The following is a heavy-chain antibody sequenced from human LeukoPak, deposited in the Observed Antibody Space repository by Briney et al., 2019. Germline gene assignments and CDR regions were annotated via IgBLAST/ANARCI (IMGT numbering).Heavy chain of an antibody. CDR3: AKDPYYCSGGICYLLDY. D-gene: IGHD2-15*01. Sequence: RLSYAPPRPTFSLFGPITVRPAPGNGLAPVAGLTLDGSNKYYADSVKGRFTMYKATFEKTLYLQMNSLKAEDTAVYYCAKDPYYCSGGICYLLDYWGQGTLVTVSS. V-gene: IGHV3-30*18. CDR1: RPTFSLFG. J-gene: IGHJ4*02. CDR2: LTLDGSNK.